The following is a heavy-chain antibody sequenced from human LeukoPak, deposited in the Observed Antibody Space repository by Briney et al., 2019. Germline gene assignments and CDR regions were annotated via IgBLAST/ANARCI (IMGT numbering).Heavy chain of an antibody. Sequence: PGGSLRLSCTASGFTFGDYALAWVRQAPGKGLVWVSRINSDGSSTSYADSVKGRFTISRDNAKNTLYLQMNSLRAEDTAVYYCAREGLYGGNWFDPWGQGTLVTVSS. CDR1: GFTFGDYA. J-gene: IGHJ5*02. V-gene: IGHV3-74*01. CDR3: AREGLYGGNWFDP. CDR2: INSDGSST. D-gene: IGHD3-16*02.